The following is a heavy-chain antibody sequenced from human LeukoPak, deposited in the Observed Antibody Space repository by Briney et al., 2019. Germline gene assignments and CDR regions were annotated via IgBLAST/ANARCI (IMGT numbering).Heavy chain of an antibody. CDR1: GGSFSGYY. CDR3: ARGAIAVRNWFDP. CDR2: INHSGST. V-gene: IGHV4-34*01. Sequence: SETLSLTCAVYGGSFSGYYWSWIRQPPGKGLEWIGEINHSGSTNYNPSLKSRVTISVGTSKNQFSLKLSSVTAADTAVYYCARGAIAVRNWFDPWGQGTLVTVSS. D-gene: IGHD6-19*01. J-gene: IGHJ5*02.